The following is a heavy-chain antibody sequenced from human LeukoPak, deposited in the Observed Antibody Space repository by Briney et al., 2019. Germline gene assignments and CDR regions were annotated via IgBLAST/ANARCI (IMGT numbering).Heavy chain of an antibody. V-gene: IGHV3-30*02. D-gene: IGHD3-22*01. CDR2: IRPDGSDK. CDR3: GKHDSSSKY. J-gene: IGHJ4*02. CDR1: GFTFSSYG. Sequence: PGGSLRLSCAASGFTFSSYGMHWVRQAPGKGLEWVAFIRPDGSDKYYAGSVKGRFTISRDNSKNTLYLQMNSLRAEDTAVYYCGKHDSSSKYWGQGTLVTVSS.